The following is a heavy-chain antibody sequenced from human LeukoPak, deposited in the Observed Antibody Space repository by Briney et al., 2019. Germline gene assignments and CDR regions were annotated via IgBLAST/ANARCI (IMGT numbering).Heavy chain of an antibody. Sequence: GESLKISCAASGFTFSSYAMSWVRQAPGKGLEWVSAISGSGGSTYYADSVKGRFTISRDNSKNTLYLQMNSLRAEDTAVYYCAKCNRRRATTGFDYWGQGTLVTVSS. CDR1: GFTFSSYA. D-gene: IGHD4-17*01. J-gene: IGHJ4*02. V-gene: IGHV3-23*01. CDR3: AKCNRRRATTGFDY. CDR2: ISGSGGST.